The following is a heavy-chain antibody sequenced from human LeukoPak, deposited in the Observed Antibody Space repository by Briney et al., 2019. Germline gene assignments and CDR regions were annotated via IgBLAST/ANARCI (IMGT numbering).Heavy chain of an antibody. CDR2: INPNSGGT. CDR1: GYTFTSYG. CDR3: ARGPVTFDI. V-gene: IGHV1-2*02. J-gene: IGHJ3*02. Sequence: ASVKVSCKASGYTFTSYGISWVRQAPGQGLEWMGWINPNSGGTNYAQKFQGRVTMTRDTSISTAYMELSRLRSDDTAVYYCARGPVTFDIWGQGTMVTVSS.